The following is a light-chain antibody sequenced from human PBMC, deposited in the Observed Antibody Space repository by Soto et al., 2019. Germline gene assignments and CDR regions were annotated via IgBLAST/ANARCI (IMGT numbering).Light chain of an antibody. CDR2: AAS. Sequence: IQLTQTPSSLSASVGDRVTITCRARQGISSCLAWYQQNPGKAPKLLIYAASSLPSGVPSRFSGSGFWTDFTLTITSLHPDDFATYYCQHVESYPSFFGGGTKVEMK. V-gene: IGKV1-9*01. CDR3: QHVESYPSF. J-gene: IGKJ4*01. CDR1: QGISSC.